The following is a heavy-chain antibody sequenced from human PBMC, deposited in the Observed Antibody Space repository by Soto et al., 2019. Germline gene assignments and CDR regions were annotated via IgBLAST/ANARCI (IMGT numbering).Heavy chain of an antibody. CDR3: AGSYDSSGPYYYYGMDV. J-gene: IGHJ6*02. CDR2: IIPIFGTA. D-gene: IGHD3-22*01. CDR1: GGTFSSYA. V-gene: IGHV1-69*13. Sequence: SVKVSCKASGGTFSSYAISWVRQAPGQGLEWMGGIIPIFGTANYAQKFQGRVTITADESTSTAYMELSSLRSEDTAVYYCAGSYDSSGPYYYYGMDVWGQGTTVTVSS.